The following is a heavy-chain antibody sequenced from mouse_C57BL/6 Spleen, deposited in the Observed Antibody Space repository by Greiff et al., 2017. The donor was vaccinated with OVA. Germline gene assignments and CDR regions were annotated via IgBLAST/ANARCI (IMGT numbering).Heavy chain of an antibody. V-gene: IGHV1-82*01. D-gene: IGHD1-1*01. CDR1: GYAFSSSW. J-gene: IGHJ3*01. CDR2: IYPGDGDT. CDR3: ARIGSSYGWFAY. Sequence: QVQLKQSGPELVKPGASVKISCKASGYAFSSSWMNWVKQRPGKGLEWIGRIYPGDGDTNYNGKFKGKATLTADKSSSTAYMQLSSLTSEDSAVYFCARIGSSYGWFAYWGQGTLVTVSA.